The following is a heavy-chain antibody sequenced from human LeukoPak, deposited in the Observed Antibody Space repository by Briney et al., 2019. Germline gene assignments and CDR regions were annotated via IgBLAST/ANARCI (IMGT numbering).Heavy chain of an antibody. Sequence: GGSLRLSCAASGFTFSSYSMNWVRQAPGKGLEWVSHISSSGNTIYYADSVKGRFTISRDNAKNSVYLQMNSLRAEDTAVYYCARNFYYWGQGTLVTVSS. J-gene: IGHJ4*02. CDR1: GFTFSSYS. CDR3: ARNFYY. CDR2: ISSSGNTI. V-gene: IGHV3-48*04.